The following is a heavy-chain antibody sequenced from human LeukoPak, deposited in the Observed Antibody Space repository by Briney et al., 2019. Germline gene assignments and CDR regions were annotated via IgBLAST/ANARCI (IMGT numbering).Heavy chain of an antibody. CDR1: GYSFTNYW. CDR2: IYPSDSDT. Sequence: GESLKISCKGSGYSFTNYWIAWVRQMPGKGLEWMGVIYPSDSDTRYNPSFKGQVTISADRSFGTAYLQWGSLKASDSAMYYCARREATTEYFDFWGQGTLVTVSS. J-gene: IGHJ4*02. V-gene: IGHV5-51*01. D-gene: IGHD1-7*01. CDR3: ARREATTEYFDF.